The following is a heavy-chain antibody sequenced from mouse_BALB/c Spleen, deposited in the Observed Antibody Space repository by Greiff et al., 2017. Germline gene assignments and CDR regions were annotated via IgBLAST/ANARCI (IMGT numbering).Heavy chain of an antibody. CDR1: GFNIKDTY. J-gene: IGHJ4*01. D-gene: IGHD2-1*01. CDR3: ANYGNYYAMDY. CDR2: IDPANGNT. Sequence: EVKLMESGAELVKPGASVKLSCTASGFNIKDTYMHWVKQRPEQGLEWIGRIDPANGNTKYDPKFQGKATITADTSSNTAYLQLSSLTSEDTAVYYCANYGNYYAMDYWGQGTSDTVSS. V-gene: IGHV14-3*02.